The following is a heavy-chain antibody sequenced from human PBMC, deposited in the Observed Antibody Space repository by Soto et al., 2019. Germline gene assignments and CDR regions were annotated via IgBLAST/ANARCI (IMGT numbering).Heavy chain of an antibody. CDR3: ASIPALRFLEWLFDY. J-gene: IGHJ4*02. D-gene: IGHD3-3*01. V-gene: IGHV3-48*03. CDR1: GFTFSSYE. CDR2: ISSSGSTI. Sequence: GGSLRLSCAASGFTFSSYEMNWVRQAPGKGLEWVSYISSSGSTIYYADSVKGRFTISRDNAKNSLYLQMNSLRAEDTAVYYCASIPALRFLEWLFDYWGQGTLVTVSS.